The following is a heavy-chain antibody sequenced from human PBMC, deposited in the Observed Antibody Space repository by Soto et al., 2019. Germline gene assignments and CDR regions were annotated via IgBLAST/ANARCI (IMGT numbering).Heavy chain of an antibody. CDR2: IYHSGST. D-gene: IGHD4-17*01. Sequence: QLQLQESGSGLVKPSQTLSLTCAVSGGSISSGGYSWSWIRQPPGKGLEWIGYIYHSGSTYYNPSLKSRVTMSLHXAKKQFSLKLSSVTAAETAVYYCARGMTTVTTLDYWGQGTLVTVSS. CDR3: ARGMTTVTTLDY. V-gene: IGHV4-30-2*01. CDR1: GGSISSGGYS. J-gene: IGHJ4*02.